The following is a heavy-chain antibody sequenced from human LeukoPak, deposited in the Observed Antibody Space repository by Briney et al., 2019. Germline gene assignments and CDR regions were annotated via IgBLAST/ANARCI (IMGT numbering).Heavy chain of an antibody. CDR2: IVGSGSTT. CDR1: EFTFRSHV. CDR3: ARGYSSGWYFEY. V-gene: IGHV3-23*01. D-gene: IGHD6-19*01. J-gene: IGHJ4*02. Sequence: GGSLRLSCAASEFTFRSHVMSWVRQAPGKGLEWISAIVGSGSTTHYADSVKGRFTISRDNSKNTLYLQMNSLRAEDTAVYYCARGYSSGWYFEYWGQGTLVTVSS.